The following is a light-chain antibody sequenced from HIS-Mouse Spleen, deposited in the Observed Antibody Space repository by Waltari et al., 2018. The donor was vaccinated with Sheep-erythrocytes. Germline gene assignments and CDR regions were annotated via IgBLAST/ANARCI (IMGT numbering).Light chain of an antibody. Sequence: QSALTQPRSVSGSPGQSVTISCTGTSSDVGGYNYVSWYQQHPGKAPKLMIYDVSKRPSGVPALFSGSKSGNTASLTISGLQAEDEADYYCCSYAGSFYVFGTGTKVTVL. V-gene: IGLV2-11*01. CDR3: CSYAGSFYV. J-gene: IGLJ1*01. CDR1: SSDVGGYNY. CDR2: DVS.